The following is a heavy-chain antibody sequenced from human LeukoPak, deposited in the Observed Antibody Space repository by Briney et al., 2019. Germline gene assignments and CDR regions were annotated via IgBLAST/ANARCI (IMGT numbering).Heavy chain of an antibody. D-gene: IGHD3-22*01. CDR1: GXSXXSSSYX. CDR3: ASFDRTAFDI. V-gene: IGHV4-39*01. Sequence: SLTXXXXGXSXXSSSYXWGWIRQPPGKGLEWIGSIYYSGSTYYNPSLKSRVTISVDTSKNQFSLKLSSVTAADTAVYYCASFDRTAFDIWGQGTMVTVSS. CDR2: IYYSGST. J-gene: IGHJ3*02.